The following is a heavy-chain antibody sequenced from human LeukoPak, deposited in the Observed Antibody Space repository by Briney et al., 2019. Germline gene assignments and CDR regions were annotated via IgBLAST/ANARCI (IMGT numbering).Heavy chain of an antibody. J-gene: IGHJ5*02. CDR1: GDSVSDKSAS. Sequence: SQALSLTRVISGDSVSDKSASWYWVRQSPSSGLEWLGRTYYRSRWYKDYAVSVKSRITINPDTSKNQFSLQLNSVTPEDTAVYYCARWLTTWGQGTLVTVSS. V-gene: IGHV6-1*01. CDR3: ARWLTT. D-gene: IGHD3-9*01. CDR2: TYYRSRWYK.